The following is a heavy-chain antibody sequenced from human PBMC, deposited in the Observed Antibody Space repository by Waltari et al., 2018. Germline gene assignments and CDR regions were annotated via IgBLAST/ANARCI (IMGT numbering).Heavy chain of an antibody. D-gene: IGHD6-13*01. J-gene: IGHJ4*02. CDR2: INHSGRT. CDR1: GGSFSGYY. CDR3: ARGKRRGYTAAGPRNYFDY. V-gene: IGHV4-34*01. Sequence: QVQLQQWGAGLLKPSETLSLTCAVYGGSFSGYYWSWIRQPPGTGLEWIGEINHSGRTNYNPSLKSRVTISVDTSKNQFSLKLSSVTAADTAVYYCARGKRRGYTAAGPRNYFDYWGQGTLVTVSS.